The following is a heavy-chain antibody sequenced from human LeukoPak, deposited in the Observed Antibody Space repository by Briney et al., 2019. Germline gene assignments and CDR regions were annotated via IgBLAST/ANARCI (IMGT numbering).Heavy chain of an antibody. CDR1: GFTFXXYA. CDR3: ARDPSGGGSGYYYYGMDV. J-gene: IGHJ6*02. V-gene: IGHV3-30-3*01. CDR2: ISYDGSNK. D-gene: IGHD2-15*01. Sequence: XXXAXGFTFXXYAMXXVRQAPGKGLEWVAVISYDGSNKYYADSVKGRFTISRDNSKNTLYLQMNSLRAEDTAVYYCARDPSGGGSGYYYYGMDVWGQGTTVTVSS.